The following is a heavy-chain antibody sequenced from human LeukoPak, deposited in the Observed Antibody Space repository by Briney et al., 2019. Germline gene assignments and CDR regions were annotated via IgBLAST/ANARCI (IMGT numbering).Heavy chain of an antibody. CDR3: ARAPEYYYDSSGYYEFDY. CDR2: ISSSSSYI. J-gene: IGHJ4*02. V-gene: IGHV3-21*01. CDR1: GFTFSSYS. D-gene: IGHD3-22*01. Sequence: PGGSLRLSCAASGFTFSSYSMNWVRQAPEKGLEWVSSISSSSSYIYYADSVKGRFTISRDNAKNSLYLQMNSLRAEDTAVYYCARAPEYYYDSSGYYEFDYWGQGTLVTVSS.